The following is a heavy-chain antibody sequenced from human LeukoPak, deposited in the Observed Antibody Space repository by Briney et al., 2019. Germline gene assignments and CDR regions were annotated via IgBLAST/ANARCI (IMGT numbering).Heavy chain of an antibody. V-gene: IGHV4-38-2*02. CDR2: IYHSGST. J-gene: IGHJ4*02. CDR1: GYSISSGYY. Sequence: SETLSLTCTVSGYSISSGYYWGWIRQPPGKGLEWIGSIYHSGSTYYNPSLKSRVTISVDTSKNQFSLKLRSVTAADTAVYYCAREGSQWPKPINWGQGTLVTVSS. D-gene: IGHD6-19*01. CDR3: AREGSQWPKPIN.